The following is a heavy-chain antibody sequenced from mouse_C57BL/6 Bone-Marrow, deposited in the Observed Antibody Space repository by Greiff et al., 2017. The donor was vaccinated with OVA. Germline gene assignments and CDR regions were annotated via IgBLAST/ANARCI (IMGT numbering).Heavy chain of an antibody. V-gene: IGHV1-81*01. D-gene: IGHD1-1*01. CDR2: IYPRSGNT. J-gene: IGHJ3*01. CDR3: ARTISYGSSSFAY. Sequence: QVQLQQSGAELARPGASVKLSCKASGYTFTSYGISWVKQRTGQGLEWIGEIYPRSGNTYYNEKFKGKATLTADKSSSTAYMELRSLTSEDSAVYFCARTISYGSSSFAYWGQGTLVTVSA. CDR1: GYTFTSYG.